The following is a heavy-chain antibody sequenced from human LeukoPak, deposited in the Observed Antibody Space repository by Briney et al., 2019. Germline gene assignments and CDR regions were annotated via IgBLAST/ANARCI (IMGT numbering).Heavy chain of an antibody. CDR2: ISWNSGSI. D-gene: IGHD4-17*01. V-gene: IGHV3-9*01. J-gene: IGHJ4*02. CDR1: GFTFSSYA. CDR3: AKDDTAYGDYYFDY. Sequence: GGSLRLSCAASGFTFSSYAMHWVRQAPGKGLEWVSGISWNSGSIGYADSVKGRFTISRDNAKNSLYLQMNSLRAEDTALYYCAKDDTAYGDYYFDYWGQGTLVTVSS.